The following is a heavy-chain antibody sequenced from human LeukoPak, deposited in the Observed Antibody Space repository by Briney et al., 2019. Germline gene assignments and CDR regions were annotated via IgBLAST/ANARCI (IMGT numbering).Heavy chain of an antibody. CDR2: ISGSGGNT. Sequence: PGGSLRLSCAASGFTFSSYGMSWVRQAPGKGLEWVSAISGSGGNTYYADSVKGRFTISRDNSKNTLYLQMTSLRVEDTAVYYCAKGIGVGALAQFDYWGQGTLVTVSS. D-gene: IGHD1-26*01. CDR3: AKGIGVGALAQFDY. V-gene: IGHV3-23*01. J-gene: IGHJ4*02. CDR1: GFTFSSYG.